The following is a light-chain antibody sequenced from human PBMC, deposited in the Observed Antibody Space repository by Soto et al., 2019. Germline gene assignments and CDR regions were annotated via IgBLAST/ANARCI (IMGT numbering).Light chain of an antibody. V-gene: IGKV3-15*01. CDR1: QSVSSN. Sequence: EIVMTQSPATLSVSPGERATLSCRASQSVSSNLAWYQQKPGQAPRLLIYGASTRATGIPARFSGRGSRTEFTLTISSLQAEDSAVYYCQQYQDWPRKFGQGNKVDIK. CDR2: GAS. CDR3: QQYQDWPRK. J-gene: IGKJ1*01.